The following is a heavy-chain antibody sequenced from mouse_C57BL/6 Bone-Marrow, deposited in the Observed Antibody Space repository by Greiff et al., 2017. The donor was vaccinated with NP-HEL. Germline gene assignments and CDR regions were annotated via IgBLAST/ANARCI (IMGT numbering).Heavy chain of an antibody. CDR2: IRNKANGYTT. Sequence: EVQLVESGGGLVQPGGSLSLSCAASGFTFTDYYMSWVRQPPGKALEWLGFIRNKANGYTTEYSASVKGRFTISRDNSQSILYLQMNALRAEDSAIYYCARYYDYDGYFDVWGTGTTVTVSS. CDR3: ARYYDYDGYFDV. J-gene: IGHJ1*03. D-gene: IGHD2-4*01. CDR1: GFTFTDYY. V-gene: IGHV7-3*01.